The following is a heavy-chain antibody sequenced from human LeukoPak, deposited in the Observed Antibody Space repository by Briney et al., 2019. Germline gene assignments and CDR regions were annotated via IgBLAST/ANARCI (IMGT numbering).Heavy chain of an antibody. CDR3: ARDQRGHRFSDAFDI. CDR1: GFSFSSYA. D-gene: IGHD3-10*01. Sequence: GGSLRLSCSASGFSFSSYAMSWVRQAPGKGLEWVSAIGGSGGFTYYADSVKGRFTISRDNSKNTLYLQMSSLRPEDTAVYYCARDQRGHRFSDAFDIWGQGTMVTVSS. V-gene: IGHV3-23*01. J-gene: IGHJ3*02. CDR2: IGGSGGFT.